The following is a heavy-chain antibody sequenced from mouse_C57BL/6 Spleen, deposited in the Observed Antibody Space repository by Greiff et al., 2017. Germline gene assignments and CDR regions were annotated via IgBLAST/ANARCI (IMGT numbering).Heavy chain of an antibody. J-gene: IGHJ2*01. V-gene: IGHV14-3*01. D-gene: IGHD1-1*01. Sequence: DVKLVESVAELVRPGASVKLSCTASGFNIKNTYMHWVKQRPEPGLEWIGRIDPANGNTKYAPKFQGKATITADTSSNTAYLQRSSLTSEDTAIYYCARITTVVAGDYWGQGTTLTVSS. CDR3: ARITTVVAGDY. CDR1: GFNIKNTY. CDR2: IDPANGNT.